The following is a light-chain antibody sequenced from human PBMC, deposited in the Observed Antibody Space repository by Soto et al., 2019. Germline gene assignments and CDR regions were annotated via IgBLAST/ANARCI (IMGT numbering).Light chain of an antibody. Sequence: EIVLTQSPGTLSLSPGERATLSCRASQSVSSSYLAWYQQKPGQSPRLLIYGASSRATGIPDRFSGSGSGTDLNLTISRLEAEDFAVYYCQQYGSSPRYTFGQGTKLEIK. V-gene: IGKV3-20*01. CDR3: QQYGSSPRYT. CDR2: GAS. J-gene: IGKJ2*01. CDR1: QSVSSSY.